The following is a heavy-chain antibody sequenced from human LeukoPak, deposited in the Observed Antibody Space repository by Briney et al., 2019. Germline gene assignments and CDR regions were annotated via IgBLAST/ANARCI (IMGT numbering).Heavy chain of an antibody. J-gene: IGHJ6*03. CDR2: INPSGGST. CDR1: GYTFTSYY. D-gene: IGHD3-10*01. V-gene: IGHV1-46*01. CDR3: ARDGQYYYPNLPGVFEIFYYYYYMDV. Sequence: GASVKVSCKSSGYTFTSYYMHWVRQAPGQGLEWMGIINPSGGSTSYAQKFQGRVTMTRDMSTSTVYMELSSLRSEDTAVYYCARDGQYYYPNLPGVFEIFYYYYYMDVWGKGTTVTVSS.